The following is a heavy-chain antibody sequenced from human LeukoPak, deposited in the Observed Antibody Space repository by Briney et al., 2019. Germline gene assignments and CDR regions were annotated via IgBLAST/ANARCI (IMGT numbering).Heavy chain of an antibody. V-gene: IGHV4-59*01. J-gene: IGHJ1*01. CDR1: GGSISSYY. Sequence: SETLSLTCTVSGGSISSYYWSWIRQPPGKGLEWIGYICYSGSTNYNPSLRSRVTISVDTSKNQFSLKLSSVTAADTAVYYCARVLGYCSGGGCSEYFQHWGQGTLVTVSS. D-gene: IGHD2-15*01. CDR3: ARVLGYCSGGGCSEYFQH. CDR2: ICYSGST.